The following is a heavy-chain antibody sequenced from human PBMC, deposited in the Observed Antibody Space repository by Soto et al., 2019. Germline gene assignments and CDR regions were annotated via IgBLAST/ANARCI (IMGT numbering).Heavy chain of an antibody. CDR2: ISSSSSYI. CDR1: GFTFGSYS. D-gene: IGHD3-3*01. J-gene: IGHJ4*02. V-gene: IGHV3-21*01. CDR3: ARENYDFWSGVFDY. Sequence: PVGSLRLSCAASGFTFGSYSMNWVRQAPGKGLEWVSSISSSSSYIYYADSVKGRFTISRDNAKNSLYLQMNSLRAEDTAVYYCARENYDFWSGVFDYWGQGTLVTVSS.